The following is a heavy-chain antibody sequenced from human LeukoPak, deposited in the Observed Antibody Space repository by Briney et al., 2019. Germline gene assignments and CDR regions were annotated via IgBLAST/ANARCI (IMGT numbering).Heavy chain of an antibody. CDR2: ISGSGGST. V-gene: IGHV3-23*01. Sequence: GGSLRLSCAASGFTFSSYAMSWVRQAPGKGLEWVSAISGSGGSTYYADSVKGRFTISRDNSKNTLYLQMNSLRAEDTAVYYCAKEFSGYYGGQDYYYYMDVWGKGTTVTVSS. D-gene: IGHD3-3*01. CDR3: AKEFSGYYGGQDYYYYMDV. CDR1: GFTFSSYA. J-gene: IGHJ6*03.